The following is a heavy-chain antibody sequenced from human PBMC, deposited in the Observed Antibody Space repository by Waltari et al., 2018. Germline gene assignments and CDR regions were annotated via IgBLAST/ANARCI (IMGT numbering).Heavy chain of an antibody. J-gene: IGHJ6*02. CDR2: IYPGDSDT. CDR3: ARHGLRDCTNGVCSFQGMDV. V-gene: IGHV5-51*01. D-gene: IGHD2-8*01. CDR1: GYSFASYW. Sequence: EVQLVQSGAEVKKPGESLKISCKGSGYSFASYWIGWVRQMPGQGTEWMGIIYPGDSDTKYSPSFQGQVTISVDKSISTAYLQWSSLKASDTAMYYCARHGLRDCTNGVCSFQGMDVWGQGTTVTVSS.